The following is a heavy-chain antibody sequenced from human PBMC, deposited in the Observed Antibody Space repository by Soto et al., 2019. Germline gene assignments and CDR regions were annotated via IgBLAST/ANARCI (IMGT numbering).Heavy chain of an antibody. CDR1: GFTFSRHW. D-gene: IGHD3-10*01. J-gene: IGHJ3*02. CDR3: VRDMRAVPWYGGISSAFDM. CDR2: TKTDGTT. Sequence: GGSLRLSCAASGFTFSRHWIHWVRQAPGQGLVWVSRTKTDGTTSYADSVRGRFTISRDNAENTLYLQMNSLRAEDTAVYYCVRDMRAVPWYGGISSAFDMWGQGTMVT. V-gene: IGHV3-74*01.